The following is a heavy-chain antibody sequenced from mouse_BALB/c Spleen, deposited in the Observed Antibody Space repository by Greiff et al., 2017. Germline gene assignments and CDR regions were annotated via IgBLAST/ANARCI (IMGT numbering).Heavy chain of an antibody. D-gene: IGHD4-1*01. V-gene: IGHV5-6-4*01. CDR1: GFTFSSYT. Sequence: DVKLVESGGGLVKPGGSLKLSCAASGFTFSSYTMSWVRQTPEKRLEWVATISSGGSYTYYPDSVKGRFTISRDNAKNTLYLQMSSLKSEDTAMYYCTREELGRRRNYFDYWGQGTTLTVSS. J-gene: IGHJ2*01. CDR2: ISSGGSYT. CDR3: TREELGRRRNYFDY.